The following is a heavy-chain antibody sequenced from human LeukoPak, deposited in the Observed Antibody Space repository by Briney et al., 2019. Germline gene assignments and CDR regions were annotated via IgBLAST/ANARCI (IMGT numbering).Heavy chain of an antibody. D-gene: IGHD1-26*01. CDR2: ISSSGDSI. Sequence: GGSLRLSCAASGFSLTTYEMNWVRQAPGKGLEWVSYISSSGDSIYYADSVKGRFTISRDNAKNSLSLQMNSLRAEDTAIYYCARDRRVGAAWSVGAFDIWGQGTTVTVSS. CDR3: ARDRRVGAAWSVGAFDI. J-gene: IGHJ3*02. CDR1: GFSLTTYE. V-gene: IGHV3-48*03.